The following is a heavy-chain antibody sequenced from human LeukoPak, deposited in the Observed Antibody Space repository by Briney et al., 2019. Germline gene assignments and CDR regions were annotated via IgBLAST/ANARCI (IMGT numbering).Heavy chain of an antibody. CDR2: IYHSGTT. V-gene: IGHV4-59*11. CDR1: GASSSDHY. CDR3: ARDFSRDYYDSSGYGHFQH. Sequence: SETLSLTCTVSGASSSDHYWNWIRQPPGKGLEWIGYIYHSGTTTYNPSLKSRVTISVDKSKNQFSLKLSSVTAADTAVYYCARDFSRDYYDSSGYGHFQHWGQGTLVTVSS. J-gene: IGHJ1*01. D-gene: IGHD3-22*01.